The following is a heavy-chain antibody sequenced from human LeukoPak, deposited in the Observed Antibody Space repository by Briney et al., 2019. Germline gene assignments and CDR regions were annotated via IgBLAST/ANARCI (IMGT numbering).Heavy chain of an antibody. J-gene: IGHJ4*02. D-gene: IGHD3-3*01. CDR1: GFTVSNNY. V-gene: IGHV3-53*05. Sequence: GGSLRLSCAASGFTVSNNYMNWVRQAPGKGLEWVSLIYSGGTTYYADSVKGRFTISRDNSKNTLYLQMNSLRAEDTAVYYCAKDRVVFWSGYSYFDYWGQGTLVTVSS. CDR3: AKDRVVFWSGYSYFDY. CDR2: IYSGGTT.